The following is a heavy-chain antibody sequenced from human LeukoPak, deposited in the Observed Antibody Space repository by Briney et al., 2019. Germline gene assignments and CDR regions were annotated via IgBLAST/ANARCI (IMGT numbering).Heavy chain of an antibody. J-gene: IGHJ4*02. Sequence: ASVKVSCKASAYTFTSYGISWVRQAPGQGLEWMGWINTNTGNPTYAQDYTGRFVFSLDTSVSTTYLQISRLKAEDTAVYYCASGPSYSGSNEYFDSWGQGTLVTVSS. CDR3: ASGPSYSGSNEYFDS. CDR2: INTNTGNP. D-gene: IGHD1-26*01. V-gene: IGHV7-4-1*02. CDR1: AYTFTSYG.